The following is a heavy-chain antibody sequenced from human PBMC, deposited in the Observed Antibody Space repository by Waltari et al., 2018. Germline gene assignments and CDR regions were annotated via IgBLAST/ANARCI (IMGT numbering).Heavy chain of an antibody. J-gene: IGHJ5*02. D-gene: IGHD3-22*01. Sequence: QVQLVQSGAEVKKPGASVKVSCKASGYTFTSYDINWVRQATGQGLEWMGWMNPNSGNTGYAQKFQGRVTMTRNTSISTAYMELSSLRSEDTAVYYCTRKRYYYDSSGYWNWFDPWGQGTLVTVSS. CDR2: MNPNSGNT. CDR3: TRKRYYYDSSGYWNWFDP. CDR1: GYTFTSYD. V-gene: IGHV1-8*01.